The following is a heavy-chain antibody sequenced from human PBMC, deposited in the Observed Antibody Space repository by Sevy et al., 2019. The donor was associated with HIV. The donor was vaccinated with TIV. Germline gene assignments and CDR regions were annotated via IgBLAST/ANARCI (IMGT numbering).Heavy chain of an antibody. Sequence: SETLSLTCTVSGGSISSYYWSWIRQPPGKGLEWIGYIYYSGSTNYNPSLKSRVTISVDTSKNQFSLKLSSVTAADTAVYYCARVPPASIAALAYYFDYWGQGTLVTVSS. CDR3: ARVPPASIAALAYYFDY. V-gene: IGHV4-59*01. J-gene: IGHJ4*02. CDR1: GGSISSYY. D-gene: IGHD6-6*01. CDR2: IYYSGST.